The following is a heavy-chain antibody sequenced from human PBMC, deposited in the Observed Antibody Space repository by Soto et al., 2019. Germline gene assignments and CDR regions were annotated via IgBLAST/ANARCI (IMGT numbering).Heavy chain of an antibody. V-gene: IGHV1-18*01. Sequence: ASVKVSCKASGYTFTSHGFSWVRQAPGQGLEWMGWISTYNGKTDYAQKFQGRVTMTADTRTNTGYMELRSLRSDDTAVYYCARLLTEGVTYREDAFDIWGQGKKVTVSS. CDR2: ISTYNGKT. J-gene: IGHJ3*02. CDR1: GYTFTSHG. D-gene: IGHD3-16*02. CDR3: ARLLTEGVTYREDAFDI.